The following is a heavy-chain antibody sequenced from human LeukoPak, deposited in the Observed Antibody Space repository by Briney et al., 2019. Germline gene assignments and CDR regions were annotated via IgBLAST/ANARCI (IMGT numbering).Heavy chain of an antibody. CDR3: ARGDYVWGSYRSLSF. J-gene: IGHJ4*02. CDR1: GFTFSDHY. D-gene: IGHD3-16*02. CDR2: ISGSSSSI. Sequence: GGSLRLSCAASGFTFSDHYMSWIRQAPGKGLEWVSYISGSSSSIYYADSVKGRFTISRDNAKNSLYLQMNSLRAEDTAVYYCARGDYVWGSYRSLSFWGQGTLVTVSS. V-gene: IGHV3-11*01.